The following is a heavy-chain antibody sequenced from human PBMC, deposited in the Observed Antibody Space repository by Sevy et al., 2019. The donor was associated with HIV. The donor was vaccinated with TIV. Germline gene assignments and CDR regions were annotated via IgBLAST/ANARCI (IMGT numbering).Heavy chain of an antibody. J-gene: IGHJ4*02. Sequence: GGSLRLSCAASGFTFSSYWMSWVRQAPGKGLEWEANIKQDGSEKYYVDSVKRRFTISRDNAKNSLYLQMNSLRAEDTAVYYYARDVGGYDPIDYWGQGTLVTVSS. V-gene: IGHV3-7*01. D-gene: IGHD5-12*01. CDR1: GFTFSSYW. CDR3: ARDVGGYDPIDY. CDR2: IKQDGSEK.